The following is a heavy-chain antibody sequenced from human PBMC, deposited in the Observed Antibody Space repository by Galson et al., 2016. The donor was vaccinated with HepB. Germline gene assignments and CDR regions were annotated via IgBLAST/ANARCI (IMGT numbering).Heavy chain of an antibody. CDR1: GFTFSNAW. CDR3: AKEEHTTGWTYGDF. CDR2: IAYDGNEI. J-gene: IGHJ4*02. V-gene: IGHV3-30*18. D-gene: IGHD1-7*01. Sequence: SLRLSCAASGFTFSNAWMSWIRQAPGKGLEWVAVIAYDGNEIHYADSVRGRFTISRDNSKNTLSLQMNSLSAEDTALYYCAKEEHTTGWTYGDFWGQGTPVTVSS.